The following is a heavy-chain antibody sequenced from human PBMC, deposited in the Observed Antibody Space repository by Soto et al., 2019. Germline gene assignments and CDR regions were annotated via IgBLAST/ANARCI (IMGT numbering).Heavy chain of an antibody. D-gene: IGHD2-2*02. CDR2: ISAYNGNT. CDR3: ARDRDIVVVPAAIGYGMDV. J-gene: IGHJ6*02. Sequence: ASVKVSCKASGYTFTRYGINWVRQAPGQGLEWMGWISAYNGNTHYAQKLQGRVTMTTDTSTSTAYMELRSLRSDDTAVYYCARDRDIVVVPAAIGYGMDVWGQGTTVTVSS. V-gene: IGHV1-18*04. CDR1: GYTFTRYG.